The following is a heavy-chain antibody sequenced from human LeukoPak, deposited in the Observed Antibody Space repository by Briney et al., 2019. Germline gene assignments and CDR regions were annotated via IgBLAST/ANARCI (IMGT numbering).Heavy chain of an antibody. CDR3: TRGVYQLLYFDY. CDR1: GFIFGDYA. Sequence: TGGSLRLSCTASGFIFGDYAMSWVRQAPEKGLEWVAFIRSTAYGATTEYAAPVKDRFTISRDDSKRIAYLQMNSLKTDDTAVYYCTRGVYQLLYFDYWGQGALVTVSS. CDR2: IRSTAYGATT. J-gene: IGHJ4*02. V-gene: IGHV3-49*04. D-gene: IGHD6-13*01.